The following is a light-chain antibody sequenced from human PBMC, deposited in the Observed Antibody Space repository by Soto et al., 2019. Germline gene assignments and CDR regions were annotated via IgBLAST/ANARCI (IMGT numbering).Light chain of an antibody. CDR1: SSDVAGYNY. J-gene: IGLJ2*01. Sequence: QSALTQPPSASGSPGQSVTISCTGTSSDVAGYNYVSWYQQHPGKAPKLMIYEVSNRPSGVPDRFSGSKSGNTASLTVSGLQAEDEADYYCSSYAGNNNLVFGGGTQLTVL. V-gene: IGLV2-8*01. CDR2: EVS. CDR3: SSYAGNNNLV.